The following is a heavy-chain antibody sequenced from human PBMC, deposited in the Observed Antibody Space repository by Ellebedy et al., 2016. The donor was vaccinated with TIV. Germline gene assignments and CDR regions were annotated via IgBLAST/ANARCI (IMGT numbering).Heavy chain of an antibody. V-gene: IGHV4-34*01. D-gene: IGHD3-22*01. CDR1: GGSISSYY. J-gene: IGHJ4*02. CDR2: INHSGST. Sequence: SETLSLXXTVSGGSISSYYWSWVRQPPGKGLEWIGEINHSGSTNYNPSLKSRVTISVDTSKNQFSLKLSSVTAADTAVYYCARNPSSGYYYYFDYWGQGTLVTVSS. CDR3: ARNPSSGYYYYFDY.